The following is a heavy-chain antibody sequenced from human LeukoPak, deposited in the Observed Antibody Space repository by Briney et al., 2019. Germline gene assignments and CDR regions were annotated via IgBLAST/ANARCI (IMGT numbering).Heavy chain of an antibody. CDR2: IYSDSST. D-gene: IGHD1-26*01. V-gene: IGHV3-53*01. CDR3: AKGSIVGATTGLDY. CDR1: GFTVSSNY. J-gene: IGHJ4*02. Sequence: PGGSLRLSCAASGFTVSSNYMAWVRQAPGKGLEWVSLIYSDSSTYYADSVKGRFTISRDNSKNTLYLQMNSLRAEDTAVYYCAKGSIVGATTGLDYWGQGTLVTVSS.